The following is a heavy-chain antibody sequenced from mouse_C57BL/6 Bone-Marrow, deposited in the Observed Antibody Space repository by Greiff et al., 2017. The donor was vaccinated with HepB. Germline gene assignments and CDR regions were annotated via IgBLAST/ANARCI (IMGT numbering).Heavy chain of an antibody. D-gene: IGHD2-4*01. CDR2: IYPGDGDT. Sequence: VQLQQSGAELVKPGASVKISCKASGYAFSSYWMNWVKQRPGKGLEWIGQIYPGDGDTNYNGKFKGKATLTADKSSSTAYIQLSSLTSEDSAVYFCAREAGSDYGLYAMDYWGQGTSVTVSS. CDR3: AREAGSDYGLYAMDY. CDR1: GYAFSSYW. V-gene: IGHV1-80*01. J-gene: IGHJ4*01.